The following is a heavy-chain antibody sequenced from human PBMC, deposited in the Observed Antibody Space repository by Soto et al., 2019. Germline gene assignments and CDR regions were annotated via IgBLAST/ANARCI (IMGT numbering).Heavy chain of an antibody. Sequence: GGSLRLSCAASGITFSSYAMSWVRQAPGKGLEWVSAISGSGGSTYYADSVKGRFTISRDNSKNTLYLQMNSLRAEDTAVYYCAKDQAYYYDSSGYYYFDYWGQGTLVTVSS. CDR1: GITFSSYA. CDR3: AKDQAYYYDSSGYYYFDY. CDR2: ISGSGGST. J-gene: IGHJ4*02. V-gene: IGHV3-23*01. D-gene: IGHD3-22*01.